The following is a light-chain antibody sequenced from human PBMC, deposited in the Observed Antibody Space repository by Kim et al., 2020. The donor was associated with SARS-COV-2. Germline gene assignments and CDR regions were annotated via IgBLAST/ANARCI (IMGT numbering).Light chain of an antibody. V-gene: IGLV3-9*01. CDR1: NIGSKN. CDR2: RDS. Sequence: VSVALGQTARITCGGKNIGSKNVHWYQRKPGKAPVLVIYRDSNRPSGIPERFSGSNSGNTATLTISRAQAGDEADYYCQVWDSSVVFGGGTQLTVL. J-gene: IGLJ2*01. CDR3: QVWDSSVV.